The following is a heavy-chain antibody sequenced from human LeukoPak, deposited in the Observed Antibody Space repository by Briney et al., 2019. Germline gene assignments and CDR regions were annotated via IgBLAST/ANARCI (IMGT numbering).Heavy chain of an antibody. CDR1: GGSISSCGYS. CDR3: ARVLVYNWFDP. Sequence: SQTLSLTCAVSGGSISSCGYSWSWIRQPPGKGLEWIGYIYHSGSTYYNPSLKSRVTISVDRSKNQFSLKLSSVTAADTAVYYCARVLVYNWFDPWGQGTLVTVSS. J-gene: IGHJ5*02. CDR2: IYHSGST. D-gene: IGHD1-20*01. V-gene: IGHV4-30-2*01.